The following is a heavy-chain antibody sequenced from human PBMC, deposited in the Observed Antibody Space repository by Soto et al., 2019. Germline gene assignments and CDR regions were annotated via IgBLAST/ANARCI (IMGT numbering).Heavy chain of an antibody. CDR2: INPNSGGT. CDR1: GYTFTGYY. V-gene: IGHV1-2*04. D-gene: IGHD5-18*01. CDR3: ARDGGYSYGYPNYYYGMDV. Sequence: QVQLVQSGAEVKKPGASVKVSCKASGYTFTGYYMHWVRQAPGQGLEWMGWINPNSGGTNYAQKFQGWVTMTRDTSISTAYMELSRLRSDDTAVYYCARDGGYSYGYPNYYYGMDVWGQGTTVTVSS. J-gene: IGHJ6*02.